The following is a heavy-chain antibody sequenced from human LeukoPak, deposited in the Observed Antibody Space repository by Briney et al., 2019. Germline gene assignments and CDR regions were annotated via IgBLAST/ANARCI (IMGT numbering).Heavy chain of an antibody. D-gene: IGHD6-19*01. CDR2: IKQDGSER. V-gene: IGHV3-7*01. CDR1: GFTVFNYW. Sequence: GGSLRLSCAASGFTVFNYWMSWVRQAPGKGLEWVGNIKQDGSERYYVDSVKDRFTISRDNAKNALYLQLNYLRDEDTAVDYCAREDSSGWIYYYMDVWGKGTTVTVSS. J-gene: IGHJ6*03. CDR3: AREDSSGWIYYYMDV.